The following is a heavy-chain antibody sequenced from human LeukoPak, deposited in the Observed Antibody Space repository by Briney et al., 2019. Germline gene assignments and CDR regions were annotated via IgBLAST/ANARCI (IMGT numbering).Heavy chain of an antibody. D-gene: IGHD1-26*01. CDR2: IYTSGST. CDR1: GGSFSGYY. Sequence: SETLSLTCAVYGGSFSGYYWSWIRQPAGKGLEWIGRIYTSGSTNYNPSLKSRVTISVDTSKNQFSLKLSSVTAADTAVYYCARDQESYLAFDYWGQGTLVTVSS. CDR3: ARDQESYLAFDY. V-gene: IGHV4-4*07. J-gene: IGHJ4*02.